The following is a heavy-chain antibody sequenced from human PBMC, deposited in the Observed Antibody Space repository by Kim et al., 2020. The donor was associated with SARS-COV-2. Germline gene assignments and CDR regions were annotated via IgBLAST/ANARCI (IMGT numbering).Heavy chain of an antibody. Sequence: SETLSLTCTVSGGSISSGGYYWSWIRQHPGKGLEWIGYIYYSGSTYYNPSLKSRVTISVDTSKNQFSLKLSSVTAADTAVYYCARERARDFCSSTSCLGYWGQGTLVTVSS. J-gene: IGHJ4*02. CDR2: IYYSGST. D-gene: IGHD2-2*01. CDR3: ARERARDFCSSTSCLGY. CDR1: GGSISSGGYY. V-gene: IGHV4-31*03.